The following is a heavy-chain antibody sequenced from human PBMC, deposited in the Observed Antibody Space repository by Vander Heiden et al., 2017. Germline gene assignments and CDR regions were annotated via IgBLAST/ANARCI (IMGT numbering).Heavy chain of an antibody. CDR3: ARLKNRSLDY. V-gene: IGHV4-39*01. Sequence: QLQLQESGPGLVKPSETLSLICTVSGGSISSSTYSWGWIRQPPGKGLEWIGSIYYSGNTYYNPSLKSRVTISVDTSKNQFSLKLNSETAADTAVYFCARLKNRSLDYWGQGTLVTVSS. CDR2: IYYSGNT. CDR1: GGSISSSTYS. J-gene: IGHJ4*02.